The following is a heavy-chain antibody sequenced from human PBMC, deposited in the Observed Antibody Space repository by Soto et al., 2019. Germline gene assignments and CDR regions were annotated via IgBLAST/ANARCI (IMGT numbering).Heavy chain of an antibody. CDR3: ARTQRDIVVGPAAPPYYFDY. CDR2: IIPIFGTA. V-gene: IGHV1-69*06. J-gene: IGHJ4*02. D-gene: IGHD2-2*01. Sequence: SANVSCKDPGGTFSIYATSWARQAPGQGIERMRGIIPIFGTANYAQKFQRRVTITADKSTSTAYMQLRSLSSEDTAVYYCARTQRDIVVGPAAPPYYFDYWGQGTLITVS. CDR1: GGTFSIYA.